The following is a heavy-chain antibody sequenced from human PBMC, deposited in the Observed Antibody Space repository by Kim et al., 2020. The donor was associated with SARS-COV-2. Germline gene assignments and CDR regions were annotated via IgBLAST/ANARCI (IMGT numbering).Heavy chain of an antibody. J-gene: IGHJ4*02. D-gene: IGHD6-13*01. V-gene: IGHV3-30*07. CDR3: ARDHWHLPAAGRETFDY. Sequence: VKGRFTISRDNSKNTLYLQMNSLRAEDTAVYYCARDHWHLPAAGRETFDYWGQGTLVTVSS.